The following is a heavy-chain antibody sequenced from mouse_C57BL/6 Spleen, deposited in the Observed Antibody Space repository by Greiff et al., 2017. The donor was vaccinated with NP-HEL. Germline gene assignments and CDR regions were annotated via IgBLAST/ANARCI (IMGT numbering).Heavy chain of an antibody. CDR1: GYTFTDYE. CDR2: IDPETGGT. CDR3: TRASITTVVAHYFDY. Sequence: VKLMESGAELVRPGASVTLSCKASGYTFTDYEMHWVKQTPVHGLEWIGAIDPETGGTAYNQKFKGKAILTADKSSSTAYMELRSLTSEDSAVYYCTRASITTVVAHYFDYWGQGTTLTVSS. J-gene: IGHJ2*01. V-gene: IGHV1-15*01. D-gene: IGHD1-1*01.